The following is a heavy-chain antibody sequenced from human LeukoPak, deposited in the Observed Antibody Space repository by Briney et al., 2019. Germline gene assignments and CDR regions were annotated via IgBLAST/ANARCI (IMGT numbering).Heavy chain of an antibody. CDR1: GYTFTSYY. V-gene: IGHV1-46*01. J-gene: IGHJ4*02. Sequence: ASVKASCKASGYTFTSYYMHWVRQAPGQGLEWMGIINPSGGSTSYAQKFQGRVTMTRDMSTSTVYMELSSLRSEDTAVYYCARDKATMVRGVISDYWGQGTLVTVSS. D-gene: IGHD3-10*01. CDR3: ARDKATMVRGVISDY. CDR2: INPSGGST.